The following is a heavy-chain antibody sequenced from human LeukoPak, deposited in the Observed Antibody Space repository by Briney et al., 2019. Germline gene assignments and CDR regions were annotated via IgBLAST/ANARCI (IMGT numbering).Heavy chain of an antibody. CDR2: ISAYNGNT. CDR3: TQATYCGGDCYFDY. V-gene: IGHV1-18*01. J-gene: IGHJ4*02. Sequence: ASVKVSCKASGYTFTSYGISWVRQAPGQGLEWMGWISAYNGNTNYAQKLQGRVTMTTDTSTSTVYMELSSLRSEDTAVYYCTQATYCGGDCYFDYWGQGTLVTVSS. CDR1: GYTFTSYG. D-gene: IGHD2-21*02.